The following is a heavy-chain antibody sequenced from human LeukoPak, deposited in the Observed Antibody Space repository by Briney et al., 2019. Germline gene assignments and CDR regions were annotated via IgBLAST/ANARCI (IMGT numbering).Heavy chain of an antibody. V-gene: IGHV5-51*01. CDR3: ARLPNSGADLTWFDP. Sequence: GESLKISCKASGYRSPYHWIAWVRQMPGKGLEWMGIIYPGDSDTRYSPSFQGQVTNSTDKSINTAYLQWSSLKASDTAMYYCARLPNSGADLTWFDPWGQGTLVSVSS. J-gene: IGHJ5*02. CDR1: GYRSPYHW. D-gene: IGHD3-10*01. CDR2: IYPGDSDT.